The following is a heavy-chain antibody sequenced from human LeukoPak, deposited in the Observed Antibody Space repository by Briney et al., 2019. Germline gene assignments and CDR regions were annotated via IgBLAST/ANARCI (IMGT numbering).Heavy chain of an antibody. J-gene: IGHJ4*02. CDR2: MYTGGGR. D-gene: IGHD6-13*01. Sequence: GGSLRLSCAASGFSVSNYYMSWVRQPPGKGLEWVSVMYTGGGRYYGDSVKGRFTISRDNSKNTVFLQMNSLRAEDTAVYYCAKDDLRSSWSYFFDSWGQGTLVTVSS. CDR3: AKDDLRSSWSYFFDS. V-gene: IGHV3-66*01. CDR1: GFSVSNYY.